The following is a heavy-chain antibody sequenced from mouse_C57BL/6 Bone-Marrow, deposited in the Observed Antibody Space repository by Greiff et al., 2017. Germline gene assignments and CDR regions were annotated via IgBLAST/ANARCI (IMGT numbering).Heavy chain of an antibody. Sequence: EVMLVESGGGLVKPGGSLKLSCAASGFTFSDYGMHWVRQAPEKGLEWVAYISSGSSTIYYADTVEGRFTISRNNAKNTLFLQMTSLRSEDTAMYYCASPSMMTPRTYYAVDYWGQGTSVTVSS. J-gene: IGHJ4*01. CDR3: ASPSMMTPRTYYAVDY. CDR1: GFTFSDYG. CDR2: ISSGSSTI. V-gene: IGHV5-17*01. D-gene: IGHD2-10*02.